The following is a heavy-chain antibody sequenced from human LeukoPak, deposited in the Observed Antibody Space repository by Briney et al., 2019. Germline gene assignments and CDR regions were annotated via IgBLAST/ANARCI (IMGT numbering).Heavy chain of an antibody. CDR3: ARVRYYDSSGYYYYYYGMDV. CDR1: GYTFTSYG. Sequence: GASVKVSCKASGYTFTSYGINWVRQATGQGLEWMGWMNPNSGNTGYAQKFQGRVTMTRNTSISTAYMELSSLRSEDTAVYYCARVRYYDSSGYYYYYYGMDVWGQGTTVTVSS. CDR2: MNPNSGNT. J-gene: IGHJ6*02. V-gene: IGHV1-8*02. D-gene: IGHD3-22*01.